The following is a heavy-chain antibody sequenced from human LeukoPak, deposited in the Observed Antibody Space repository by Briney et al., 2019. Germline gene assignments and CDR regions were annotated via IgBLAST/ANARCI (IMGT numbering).Heavy chain of an antibody. V-gene: IGHV4-39*01. CDR1: GGSISSNSYY. Sequence: PSETLSLTCAVSGGSISSNSYYWGWIRQPPGKGLEWIGSIYYSGSTYYNPSLKSRVTISVDTSKNQFSLKLSSVTAADTAVYYCARLPYCSSTSCYAYYYYYYMDVWGKGTTVTISS. CDR2: IYYSGST. D-gene: IGHD2-2*01. CDR3: ARLPYCSSTSCYAYYYYYYMDV. J-gene: IGHJ6*03.